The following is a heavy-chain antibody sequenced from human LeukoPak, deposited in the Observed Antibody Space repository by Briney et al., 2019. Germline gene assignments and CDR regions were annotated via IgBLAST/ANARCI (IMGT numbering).Heavy chain of an antibody. D-gene: IGHD3-10*01. V-gene: IGHV3-30-3*01. J-gene: IGHJ4*02. Sequence: GGSLRLSCAASGFTFSSYAMHWVRQAPGKGLEWVAVISYDGSNKYYADSVKGRFTISRDNSKNTLYLQMNSLRAEDTAVYYCARDQGYGSGADYWGQGTLVTVSS. CDR3: ARDQGYGSGADY. CDR1: GFTFSSYA. CDR2: ISYDGSNK.